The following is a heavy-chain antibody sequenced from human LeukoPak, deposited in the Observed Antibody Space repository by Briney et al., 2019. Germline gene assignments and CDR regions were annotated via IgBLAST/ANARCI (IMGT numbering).Heavy chain of an antibody. J-gene: IGHJ4*02. D-gene: IGHD3-10*01. Sequence: PSETLSLTCTVSGGSISSSSYYWGWIRQPPGKGLEWIGSIYYSGSTYYSSSLKSRVTISVDTSKNQFSLKLSSVTAADTAVYYCARQYGSGSYFDYWGQGTLVTVSS. V-gene: IGHV4-39*01. CDR1: GGSISSSSYY. CDR2: IYYSGST. CDR3: ARQYGSGSYFDY.